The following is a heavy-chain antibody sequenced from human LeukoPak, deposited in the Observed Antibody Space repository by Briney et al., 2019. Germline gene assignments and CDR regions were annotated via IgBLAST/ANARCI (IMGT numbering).Heavy chain of an antibody. Sequence: GGSLRLSCAASGFTFSSYWMNWVRQAPGKRLEWVANIKQDGSEKYYVDSVKGRFTISRDNANNSLYLQMNSLRAEDTAVYYCARDIAAAAQGGIDYWGQGTLVTVSS. D-gene: IGHD6-13*01. J-gene: IGHJ4*02. CDR2: IKQDGSEK. V-gene: IGHV3-7*01. CDR3: ARDIAAAAQGGIDY. CDR1: GFTFSSYW.